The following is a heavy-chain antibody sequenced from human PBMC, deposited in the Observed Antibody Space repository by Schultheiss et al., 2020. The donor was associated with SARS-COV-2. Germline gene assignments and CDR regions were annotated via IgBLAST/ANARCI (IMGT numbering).Heavy chain of an antibody. Sequence: GESLKISCAASGFTFSSYAMHWVRQAPGKGLEWVAVISYDGSNKYYADSVKGRFTISRDNSKNTLYLQMNSLRAEDTAVYYCAKARDMDVWGQGTTVTVSS. V-gene: IGHV3-30-3*01. CDR2: ISYDGSNK. J-gene: IGHJ6*02. CDR3: AKARDMDV. CDR1: GFTFSSYA.